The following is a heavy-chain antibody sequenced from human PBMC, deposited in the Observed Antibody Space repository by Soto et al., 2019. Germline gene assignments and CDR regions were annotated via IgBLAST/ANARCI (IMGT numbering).Heavy chain of an antibody. CDR1: GFIFSNNW. CDR2: ISGDGSSV. J-gene: IGHJ4*02. Sequence: GGSLRLSCAASGFIFSNNWMHWVRQTPEEGLVWVSRISGDGSSVYYEDSVRSRFIISRDNTRNTLYLHMDSLSAEDKGVYYCATGASRNFFDYWGLGTLVTVCS. V-gene: IGHV3-74*01. D-gene: IGHD3-3*01. CDR3: ATGASRNFFDY.